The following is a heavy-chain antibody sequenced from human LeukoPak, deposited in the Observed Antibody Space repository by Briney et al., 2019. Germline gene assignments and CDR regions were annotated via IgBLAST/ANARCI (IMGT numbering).Heavy chain of an antibody. CDR1: GYTFTSYW. D-gene: IGHD3-10*01. CDR3: ARSYGSGYYEPEYYYYAMDV. Sequence: GESLKISCKGSGYTFTSYWLGWVRQMPGKGLEWMGRIVPSDSYTNYSPSFQGHVTISADKSISTAYLQWSSLKASDTAMYYCARSYGSGYYEPEYYYYAMDVWGQGSTVTVSS. J-gene: IGHJ6*02. CDR2: IVPSDSYT. V-gene: IGHV5-10-1*01.